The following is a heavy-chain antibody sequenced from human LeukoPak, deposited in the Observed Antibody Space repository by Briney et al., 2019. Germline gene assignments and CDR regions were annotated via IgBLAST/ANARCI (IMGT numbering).Heavy chain of an antibody. CDR2: IYYSGST. V-gene: IGHV4-59*08. CDR1: GVSISSYY. Sequence: PSETLSLTCTGSGVSISSYYWSWIRQPPGKGLEWIGYIYYSGSTNYNPSLKSRVTISVDTSKNQFSLKLSSVTAADTAVYYCARARIGARQSGAFDIWGQGTMVTVSS. D-gene: IGHD6-6*01. J-gene: IGHJ3*02. CDR3: ARARIGARQSGAFDI.